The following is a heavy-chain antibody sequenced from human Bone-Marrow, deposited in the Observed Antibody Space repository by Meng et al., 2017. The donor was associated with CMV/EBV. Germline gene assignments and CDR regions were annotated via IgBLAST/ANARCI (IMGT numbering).Heavy chain of an antibody. CDR2: ISSSGSTI. V-gene: IGHV3-48*03. Sequence: GGSLRLSCAASGFTFSSYEMNWVRQAPGKGLEWVSYISSSGSTIYYADSVKGRFTISRDNAKNSLYLQMNSLKVEDTAVYYCARDDQYQLLPDVWGQGTTVTVSS. CDR3: ARDDQYQLLPDV. CDR1: GFTFSSYE. J-gene: IGHJ6*02. D-gene: IGHD2-2*01.